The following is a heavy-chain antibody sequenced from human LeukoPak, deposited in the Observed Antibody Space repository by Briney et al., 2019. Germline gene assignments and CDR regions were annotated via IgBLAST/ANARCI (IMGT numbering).Heavy chain of an antibody. D-gene: IGHD4-17*01. Sequence: SETLSLTCTVSGGSISSSSYYWGWIRQPPGKGLEWIGSIYYSGSTNYNPSLKSRVTISVDTSKNQFSLKLSSVTAADTAVYYCATRLRVDYWGQGTLVTVSS. CDR1: GGSISSSSYY. J-gene: IGHJ4*02. CDR3: ATRLRVDY. V-gene: IGHV4-39*01. CDR2: IYYSGST.